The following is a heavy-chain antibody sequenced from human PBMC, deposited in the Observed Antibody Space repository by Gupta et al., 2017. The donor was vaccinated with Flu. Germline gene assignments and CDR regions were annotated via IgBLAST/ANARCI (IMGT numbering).Heavy chain of an antibody. J-gene: IGHJ2*01. CDR2: ITYDSTII. CDR3: ARGSGYNPHWHFDL. Sequence: EVQLVESGGSLVQPGGSLRLSCAASGFAFKTYELAWVRQAPGKGLEWLSFITYDSTIIYYSDSVKGRFSISRDNAKNSLFLHMNSLGPEDAAVYYCARGSGYNPHWHFDLWGRGTLVKVSS. CDR1: GFAFKTYE. D-gene: IGHD5-12*01. V-gene: IGHV3-48*03.